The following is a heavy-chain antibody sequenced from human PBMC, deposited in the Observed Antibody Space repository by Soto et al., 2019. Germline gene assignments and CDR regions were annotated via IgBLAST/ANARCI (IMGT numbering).Heavy chain of an antibody. J-gene: IGHJ3*02. V-gene: IGHV4-59*01. CDR1: GGSISSYY. CDR3: ARSYAKRFVAFDI. Sequence: SETLSPTCTVSGGSISSYYWSWIRQPPGKGLEWIGYIYYSGSTTYNPSLKSRVTIAVDTSKNQFSLKLSSVTAADTAVYYCARSYAKRFVAFDIWGQGTMVTVSS. CDR2: IYYSGST. D-gene: IGHD3-10*01.